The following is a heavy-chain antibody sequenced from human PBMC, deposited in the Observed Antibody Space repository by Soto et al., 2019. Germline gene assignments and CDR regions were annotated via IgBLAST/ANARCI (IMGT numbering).Heavy chain of an antibody. CDR1: GYTFTSYG. Sequence: WASVKVSCKASGYTFTSYGISWVRQAPGQGLEWMGWISAYNGNTNYAQKLQGRVTMTTDTSTSTAYMELRSLRSDDTAVYYCASVVVGAYYYYYGMDVWGQGTTVTVSS. D-gene: IGHD2-15*01. V-gene: IGHV1-18*04. J-gene: IGHJ6*02. CDR3: ASVVVGAYYYYYGMDV. CDR2: ISAYNGNT.